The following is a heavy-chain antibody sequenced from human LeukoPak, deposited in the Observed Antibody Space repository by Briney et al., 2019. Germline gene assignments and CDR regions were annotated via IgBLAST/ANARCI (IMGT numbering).Heavy chain of an antibody. CDR3: ARFRNWGLAGY. CDR2: IIPIFGTA. V-gene: IGHV1-69*05. J-gene: IGHJ4*02. D-gene: IGHD7-27*01. Sequence: ASVKVSCKASGGTFSSYAISWVRQAPGQGLEWMGRIIPIFGTANYAQKFQGRVTITTDESTSTAYMELSSLRSEDTAVYYCARFRNWGLAGYWGQGTLVTVSS. CDR1: GGTFSSYA.